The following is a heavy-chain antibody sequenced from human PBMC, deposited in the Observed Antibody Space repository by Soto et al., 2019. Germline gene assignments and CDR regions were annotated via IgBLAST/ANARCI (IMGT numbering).Heavy chain of an antibody. Sequence: ASVKVSCKDSGYTFTNYDINWVRQAPGQGLEWMGWISTYTGNTNYAQKLQGRVTMTTDTSTSTAYMELRSLRSDDTAVYYCARRLVPAAMPSYYYGMDVWGQGTTVTVSS. CDR3: ARRLVPAAMPSYYYGMDV. CDR2: ISTYTGNT. J-gene: IGHJ6*02. CDR1: GYTFTNYD. V-gene: IGHV1-18*01. D-gene: IGHD2-2*01.